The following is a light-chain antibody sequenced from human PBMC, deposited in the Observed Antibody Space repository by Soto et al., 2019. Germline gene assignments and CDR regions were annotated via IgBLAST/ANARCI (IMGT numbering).Light chain of an antibody. CDR3: SSHTSRSTLI. Sequence: QSVLTQPASVSGSPGQWITISCTGTSSDVGGYNYVSWYQQHPGKAPTLMIYDVSNRPSGVSNRFSGSKSGNTATLTISGLQAEDEADYYCSSHTSRSTLIFCGGTKLTV. J-gene: IGLJ2*01. CDR1: SSDVGGYNY. CDR2: DVS. V-gene: IGLV2-14*03.